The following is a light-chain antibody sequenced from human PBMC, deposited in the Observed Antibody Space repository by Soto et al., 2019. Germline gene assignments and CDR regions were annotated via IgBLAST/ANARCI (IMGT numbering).Light chain of an antibody. Sequence: DIQMTQSPSSLSAFVGDRVTITCRASQGISKYLAWYQQKPGKVPKLLIYAASTLQSGVPSRFSGSGSGTDFTLTISSLQPEDVATYYCQKYNSAPRTFGQGTKVDIK. CDR3: QKYNSAPRT. CDR2: AAS. V-gene: IGKV1-27*01. CDR1: QGISKY. J-gene: IGKJ1*01.